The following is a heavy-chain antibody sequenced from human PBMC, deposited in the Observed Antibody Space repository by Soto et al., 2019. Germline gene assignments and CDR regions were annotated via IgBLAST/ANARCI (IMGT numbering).Heavy chain of an antibody. D-gene: IGHD1-26*01. CDR2: INYDGSST. CDR1: GFTFSSDW. CDR3: AREPSLGATRWGNYYYYGMDV. Sequence: PGGSLRLSCAASGFTFSSDWMHWVRQVPGKGLVWVSRINYDGSSTYYADSVKGRFTISRDNAKNTLYLQMNSLRAEDTAVYYCAREPSLGATRWGNYYYYGMDVWGQGTTVTVSS. V-gene: IGHV3-74*01. J-gene: IGHJ6*02.